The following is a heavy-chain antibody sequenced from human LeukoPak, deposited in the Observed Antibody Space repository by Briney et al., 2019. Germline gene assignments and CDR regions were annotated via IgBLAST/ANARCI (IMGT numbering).Heavy chain of an antibody. CDR2: ILSNGVKK. J-gene: IGHJ3*02. CDR3: VRTMAVAGPDAFDI. Sequence: GGSLRLSCAASGFTFTTFAMHWVRQAPGKGLEWVAVILSNGVKKYYADSVKGRFTVSRDNSKNTPDLQMDSLRAEDTAVYYCVRTMAVAGPDAFDIWGQGTMVAVS. D-gene: IGHD6-19*01. V-gene: IGHV3-30-3*01. CDR1: GFTFTTFA.